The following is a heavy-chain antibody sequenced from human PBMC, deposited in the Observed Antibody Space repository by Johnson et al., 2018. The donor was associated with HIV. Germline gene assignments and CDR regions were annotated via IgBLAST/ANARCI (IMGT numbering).Heavy chain of an antibody. V-gene: IGHV3-64*04. D-gene: IGHD5-12*01. Sequence: QVQLVESGGGLVQPGGSLRLSCAASGFTFSSYAMHWVRQAPGKGLEYVSAISSNGSNKYFADSVKGRFTISRDNSKNTLYLQMNSLRAEDTAVYYCARGRGYSGYDPPAAFDIWGQGTMVTVSS. CDR2: ISSNGSNK. CDR1: GFTFSSYA. J-gene: IGHJ3*02. CDR3: ARGRGYSGYDPPAAFDI.